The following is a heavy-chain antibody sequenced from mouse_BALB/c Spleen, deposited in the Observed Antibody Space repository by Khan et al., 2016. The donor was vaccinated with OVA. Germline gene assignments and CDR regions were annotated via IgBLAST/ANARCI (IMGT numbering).Heavy chain of an antibody. J-gene: IGHJ1*01. CDR3: ARHYYGSTLYWYFDV. CDR2: IFPGDDST. CDR1: GYTFTNYD. V-gene: IGHV1-85*01. D-gene: IGHD1-1*01. Sequence: QVRLQQSGAELVKPGASVKLSCKAPGYTFTNYDINWVRQRPEQGLEWIGWIFPGDDSTKYNEKFKGKATLTTDKSSSTAYMQLSRLTSEDSAVYFCARHYYGSTLYWYFDVWGAGTTVTVSS.